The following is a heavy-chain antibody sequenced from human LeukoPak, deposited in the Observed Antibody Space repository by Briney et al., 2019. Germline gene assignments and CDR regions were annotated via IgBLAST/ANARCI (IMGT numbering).Heavy chain of an antibody. CDR3: ARVGVLSSSWLLY. J-gene: IGHJ4*02. CDR1: GVRFSDYA. D-gene: IGHD6-13*01. V-gene: IGHV3-21*01. CDR2: ISRSSSYI. Sequence: PGGSLRLSCAASGVRFSDYAMNWVRQAPGKGLEWVSSISRSSSYIYYADSVKGRFTISRDNAKNSLYLQMNSLRAEDTAVYYCARVGVLSSSWLLYWGQGTLVTVSS.